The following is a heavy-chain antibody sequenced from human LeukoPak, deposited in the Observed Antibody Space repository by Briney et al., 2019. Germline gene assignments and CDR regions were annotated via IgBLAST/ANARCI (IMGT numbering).Heavy chain of an antibody. CDR3: ARVAQSQRSGYIVVVPAAMDYFDY. Sequence: GGSPRLSCAASGFTFSSYSMNWVRQAPGKGLEWVSYISSSSSTIYYADSVKGRFTISRDNAKNSLYLQMNSLRAEDTAVYYCARVAQSQRSGYIVVVPAAMDYFDYWGQGTLVTVSS. CDR1: GFTFSSYS. J-gene: IGHJ4*02. D-gene: IGHD2-2*01. CDR2: ISSSSSTI. V-gene: IGHV3-48*04.